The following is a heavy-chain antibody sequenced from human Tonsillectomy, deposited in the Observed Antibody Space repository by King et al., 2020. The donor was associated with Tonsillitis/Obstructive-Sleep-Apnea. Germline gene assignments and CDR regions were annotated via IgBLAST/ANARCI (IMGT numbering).Heavy chain of an antibody. CDR2: ISGSGGST. CDR3: AKDQSRLLECLLNWFDP. V-gene: IGHV3-23*04. D-gene: IGHD3-3*01. Sequence: VQLVESGGGLVQPGGSLRLSCAASGFTFSSYAMSWVRQAPGKGLEWVSAISGSGGSTYYADSVKGRFTISRDNSKNTLYLQMNSLRAEDTAVYYCAKDQSRLLECLLNWFDPWGQGTLVTVSS. CDR1: GFTFSSYA. J-gene: IGHJ5*02.